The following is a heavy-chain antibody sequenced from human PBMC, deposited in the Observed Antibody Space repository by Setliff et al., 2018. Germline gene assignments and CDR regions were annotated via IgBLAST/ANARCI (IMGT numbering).Heavy chain of an antibody. Sequence: PSETLSLTCTVSGDSISSTSYQWGWVRQPPGKGLEWIGSIYYTGTTFYNPSLESRVAVSLDASEKKFSLNLRSVTTADTAVYYCARHFYPPDFFAHWGQGLLVTVSS. CDR3: ARHFYPPDFFAH. V-gene: IGHV4-39*01. CDR1: GDSISSTSYQ. D-gene: IGHD3-3*01. CDR2: IYYTGTT. J-gene: IGHJ4*02.